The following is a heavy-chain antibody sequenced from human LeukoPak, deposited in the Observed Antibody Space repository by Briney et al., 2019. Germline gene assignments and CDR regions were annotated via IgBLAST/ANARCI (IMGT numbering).Heavy chain of an antibody. CDR1: GGSFSGYY. V-gene: IGHV4-34*01. CDR3: ARDWAY. CDR2: INHSGST. D-gene: IGHD2-21*01. Sequence: SETLSLTCAVSGGSFSGYYWSWIRQPPGKGLEWIGEINHSGSTNYNPSLKSRVTISLDTSENQFSLKLSSVTAADTAVYYCARDWAYWGQGTLVTVSS. J-gene: IGHJ4*02.